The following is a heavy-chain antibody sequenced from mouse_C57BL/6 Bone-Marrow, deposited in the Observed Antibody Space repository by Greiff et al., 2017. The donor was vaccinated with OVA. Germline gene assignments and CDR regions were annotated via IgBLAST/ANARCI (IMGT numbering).Heavy chain of an antibody. V-gene: IGHV1-72*01. CDR1: GYTFTSYW. CDR3: ARRGSNSYAMDY. CDR2: IDPNSGGT. J-gene: IGHJ4*01. D-gene: IGHD2-5*01. Sequence: QQSCKASGYTFTSYWMHWVKQRPGRGLEWIGRIDPNSGGTKYNEKFKSKATLTVDKPSSTAYMQLSSLTSEDSAVYYCARRGSNSYAMDYWGQGTSVTVSS.